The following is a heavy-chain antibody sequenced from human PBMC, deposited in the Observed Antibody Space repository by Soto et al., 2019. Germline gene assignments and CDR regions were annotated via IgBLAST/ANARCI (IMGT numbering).Heavy chain of an antibody. CDR3: ARDCRGSWDEIYYYYGMRV. D-gene: IGHD2-15*01. CDR2: ISYDGSNK. V-gene: IGHV3-30-3*01. Sequence: QVQLVESGGGVVQPGRSLRLSCPASGFTFSSYAMHWVRQAPGKGLEWVAVISYDGSNKYYADSVKGRFTISRDNSKNTLFLQMYSLRAEDTALYYCARDCRGSWDEIYYYYGMRVWGQGSTVTVSS. CDR1: GFTFSSYA. J-gene: IGHJ6*02.